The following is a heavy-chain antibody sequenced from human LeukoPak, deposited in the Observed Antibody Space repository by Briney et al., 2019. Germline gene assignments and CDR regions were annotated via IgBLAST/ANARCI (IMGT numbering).Heavy chain of an antibody. Sequence: PGGSLRLSCTASGFTFSSYWMSWVRQAPGKGLEWVSNINQNGSEKYYVDSVKGRFLISRDNARNSLYLQMNSLRAEDTAVYYCARYGCSSTSCYHPVGLDYWGQGTLVTASS. CDR3: ARYGCSSTSCYHPVGLDY. D-gene: IGHD2-2*01. CDR1: GFTFSSYW. V-gene: IGHV3-7*01. J-gene: IGHJ4*02. CDR2: INQNGSEK.